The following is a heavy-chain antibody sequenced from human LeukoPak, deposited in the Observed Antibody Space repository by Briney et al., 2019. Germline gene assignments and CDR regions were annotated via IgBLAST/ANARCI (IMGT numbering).Heavy chain of an antibody. CDR2: ISAYNGNT. J-gene: IGHJ4*02. V-gene: IGHV1-18*01. CDR1: GYTFTSYG. Sequence: ASVKVSCKASGYTFTSYGISWVRQAPGQGLEWMGWISAYNGNTNYAQKLQGRVTMTTDTSTSTAYMELRSLRSDDTAVYYCAMTGYCSSTSCYYRDSSLDYWGQGTLVTVSS. D-gene: IGHD2-2*03. CDR3: AMTGYCSSTSCYYRDSSLDY.